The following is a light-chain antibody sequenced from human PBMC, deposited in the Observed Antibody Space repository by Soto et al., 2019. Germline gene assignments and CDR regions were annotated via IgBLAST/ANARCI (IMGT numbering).Light chain of an antibody. CDR2: DTT. J-gene: IGLJ3*02. V-gene: IGLV7-46*01. CDR1: TGAVTSGHY. CDR3: LLFYSGPRV. Sequence: QAVVTQEPSLTVSPGGTVTLTCGSSTGAVTSGHYPYWFQQKPGQAPRTLIYDTTNKQSWTPARFSGSLLGGKAALILSGAQPEDEADYYCLLFYSGPRVFGGGTKLTVL.